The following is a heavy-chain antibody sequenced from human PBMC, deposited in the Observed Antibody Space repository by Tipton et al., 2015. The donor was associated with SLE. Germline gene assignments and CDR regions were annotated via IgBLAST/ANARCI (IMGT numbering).Heavy chain of an antibody. J-gene: IGHJ3*02. CDR1: GFTFSDYS. Sequence: SLRLSCAASGFTFSDYSMMWIRQTPGKGLEWISYISHIGTTISYAESVKGRFAISRDNAKNSLFLQMNSLRAEDTAVYYCAVAQSLKGHAFDIWGQGTMVTVSS. V-gene: IGHV3-11*01. CDR3: AVAQSLKGHAFDI. CDR2: ISHIGTTI.